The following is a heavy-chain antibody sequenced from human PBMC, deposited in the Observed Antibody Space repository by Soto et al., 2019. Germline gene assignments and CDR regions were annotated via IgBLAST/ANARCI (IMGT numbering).Heavy chain of an antibody. Sequence: PGGSLRLSCAASGFTFSNYGMHWVRQAPGKGLEWVAVISYDGNNRYYGDSVKGRFTISRDNSKNTVYLQMNSLRVEDTAVYYWASTWSGYYYFDSWGQGTLVTVSS. CDR2: ISYDGNNR. CDR1: GFTFSNYG. CDR3: ASTWSGYYYFDS. J-gene: IGHJ4*02. V-gene: IGHV3-30*03. D-gene: IGHD3-3*01.